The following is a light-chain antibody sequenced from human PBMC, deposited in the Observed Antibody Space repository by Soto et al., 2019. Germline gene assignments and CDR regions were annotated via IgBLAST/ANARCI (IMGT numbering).Light chain of an antibody. V-gene: IGKV1-12*01. CDR2: AAS. Sequence: DIQMTQSPSSVTASVGDRVTITCRASQGISSRLAWYQQKPGKAPNLLIYAASSLQSEVPSRFSGSGSGTDFTLTISSLQPEDFATYYCQQTHSFPPTFGQGIKLEIK. CDR3: QQTHSFPPT. J-gene: IGKJ2*01. CDR1: QGISSR.